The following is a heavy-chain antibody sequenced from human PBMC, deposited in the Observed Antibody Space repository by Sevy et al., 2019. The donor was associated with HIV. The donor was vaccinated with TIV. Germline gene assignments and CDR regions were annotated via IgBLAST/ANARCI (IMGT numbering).Heavy chain of an antibody. D-gene: IGHD6-13*01. CDR3: ARGHTYSSSWYRSFWFDP. CDR2: MNPNSGNT. CDR1: GYTFTSYD. J-gene: IGHJ5*02. V-gene: IGHV1-8*01. Sequence: ASVKVSCKASGYTFTSYDINWVRQATGQGLEWMGWMNPNSGNTGYAQKFQGRVTMTRNTSISTAYMELSSLRSEDTAVYYCARGHTYSSSWYRSFWFDPWGQGTLVTVSS.